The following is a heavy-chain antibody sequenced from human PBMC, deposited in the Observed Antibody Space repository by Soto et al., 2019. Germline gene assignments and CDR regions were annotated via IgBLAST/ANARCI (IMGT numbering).Heavy chain of an antibody. D-gene: IGHD6-6*01. V-gene: IGHV1-69*13. CDR2: IIPIFGTA. Sequence: ASVKVSCKASGGTFSSYAISWVRQAPGQGLEWMGGIIPIFGTANYAQKFQGRVTITADESTSTAYMELSSLRSEDTAVYYCARRSSSSLGSLFDPWGRGILVTVSS. J-gene: IGHJ5*02. CDR3: ARRSSSSLGSLFDP. CDR1: GGTFSSYA.